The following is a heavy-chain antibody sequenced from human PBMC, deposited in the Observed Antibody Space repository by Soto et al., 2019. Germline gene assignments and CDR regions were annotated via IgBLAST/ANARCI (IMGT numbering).Heavy chain of an antibody. V-gene: IGHV3-23*01. CDR2: ISCCGGST. J-gene: IGHJ4*02. CDR1: GFNFKKFA. CDR3: AKADGELWLLPHLDK. D-gene: IGHD6-19*01. Sequence: EVQLLESGGGVVQPGGSLRLSCVASGFNFKKFAMSWVRQAPGEGLEWVSGISCCGGSTSYADSVKGRFSIARDDSTNTLSLQMNNLRVEDTAQYYCAKADGELWLLPHLDKWGQGTLVTVS.